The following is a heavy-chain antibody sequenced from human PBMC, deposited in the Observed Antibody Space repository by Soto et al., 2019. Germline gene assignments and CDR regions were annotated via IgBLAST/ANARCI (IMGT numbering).Heavy chain of an antibody. CDR1: GFTFSTYS. Sequence: EVQLVESGGGLVQPGGSLRLSCAASGFTFSTYSMNWVRQAPGKGLEWISYITTSSSTIYYADSVKGRFTISRDNAKNSLYPQMNSLRVEDTAVYYCARRAVWGQGTTVTVS. J-gene: IGHJ6*02. V-gene: IGHV3-48*01. CDR3: ARRAV. CDR2: ITTSSSTI.